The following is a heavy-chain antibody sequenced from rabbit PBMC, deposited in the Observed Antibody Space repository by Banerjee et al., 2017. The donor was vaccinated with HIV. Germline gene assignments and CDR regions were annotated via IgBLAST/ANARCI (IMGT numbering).Heavy chain of an antibody. V-gene: IGHV1S47*01. J-gene: IGHJ4*01. CDR1: GFDFSSNA. Sequence: QQQLEESGGGLVKPGGTLTLTCKASGFDFSSNAMCWVRQAPGKGLEWIGCIYAGDGSTYYASWLNGRFTISRSTSLNTVTLQMTSLTAADTATYFCARAPYAGYAGYGYYLNLWGPGTLVTVS. CDR2: IYAGDGST. D-gene: IGHD4-2*01. CDR3: ARAPYAGYAGYGYYLNL.